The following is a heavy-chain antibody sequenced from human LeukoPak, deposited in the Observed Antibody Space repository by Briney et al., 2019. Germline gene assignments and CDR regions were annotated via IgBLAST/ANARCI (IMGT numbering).Heavy chain of an antibody. CDR2: IKQDGSHK. J-gene: IGHJ4*02. CDR1: GFTFSTYW. V-gene: IGHV3-7*03. CDR3: ARASQGILTGYDY. Sequence: GGSLRLSCAASGFTFSTYWMYWVRQAPGKGLEWVANIKQDGSHKYYVDSVKGRFTISRDNAKNSLYLQMNSLRVEDTAVYYCARASQGILTGYDYWGQGTLVTVSS. D-gene: IGHD3-9*01.